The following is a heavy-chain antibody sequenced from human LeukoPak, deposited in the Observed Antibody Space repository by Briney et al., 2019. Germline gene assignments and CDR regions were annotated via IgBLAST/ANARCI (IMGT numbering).Heavy chain of an antibody. V-gene: IGHV4-34*01. CDR3: APTSYYYESGGPGPSKYSQH. Sequence: SETLSLTCAVYGGSFSGYYWSWIRQPPGKGLEWIGEINHSGSTNYNPSLKSRVTISVDTSKNQFSLKLSSVTAADTAVYYCAPTSYYYESGGPGPSKYSQHGARAPW. CDR1: GGSFSGYY. CDR2: INHSGST. D-gene: IGHD3-22*01. J-gene: IGHJ1*01.